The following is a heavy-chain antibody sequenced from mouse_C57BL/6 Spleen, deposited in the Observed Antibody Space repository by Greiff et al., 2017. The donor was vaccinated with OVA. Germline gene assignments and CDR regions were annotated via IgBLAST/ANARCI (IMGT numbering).Heavy chain of an antibody. D-gene: IGHD2-1*01. CDR3: ARRNYYAMDD. CDR1: GYTFTSYW. CDR2: IYPGSGST. Sequence: QVQLQQSGAELVKPGASVKMSCKASGYTFTSYWITWVKQRPGQGLEWIGDIYPGSGSTNYNEKFKSKDTLTVDTSSSTAYMQLSSVTSEDSADYYCARRNYYAMDDWGKGTTVTVS. J-gene: IGHJ4*01. V-gene: IGHV1-55*01.